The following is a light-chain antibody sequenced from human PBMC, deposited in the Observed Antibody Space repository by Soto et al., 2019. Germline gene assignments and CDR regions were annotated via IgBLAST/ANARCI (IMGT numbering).Light chain of an antibody. CDR1: SSDVGSYNL. CDR3: CSYAGSSTVV. Sequence: QSALTQPASVSGSPGQSITISCTGTSSDVGSYNLVSWYQQHPGKAPKLMSYEGSKRPSGVSDRFSGSKSGNTASLTISGLQAEDEAGYYCCSYAGSSTVVFGGGTKLTVL. V-gene: IGLV2-23*01. CDR2: EGS. J-gene: IGLJ2*01.